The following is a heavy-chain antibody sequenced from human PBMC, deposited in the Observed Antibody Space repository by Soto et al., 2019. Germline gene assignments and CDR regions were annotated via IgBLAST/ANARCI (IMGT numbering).Heavy chain of an antibody. CDR3: ARGGTVVVPAAMAGRRYYYYGMDV. CDR2: IWYDGSNK. CDR1: GFTFSSYG. Sequence: QVQLVESGGGVVQPGRSLRLSCAASGFTFSSYGMHWVRQAPGKGLEWVAVIWYDGSNKYYADSVKGRFTISRDNSKNTLYLQMNSLRAEDTAVYYCARGGTVVVPAAMAGRRYYYYGMDVWGQGTTVTVSS. J-gene: IGHJ6*02. D-gene: IGHD2-2*01. V-gene: IGHV3-33*01.